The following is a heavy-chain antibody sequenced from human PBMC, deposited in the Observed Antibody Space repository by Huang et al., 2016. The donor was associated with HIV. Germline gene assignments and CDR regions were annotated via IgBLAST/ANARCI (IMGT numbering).Heavy chain of an antibody. CDR1: GYTFDRYD. V-gene: IGHV1-8*01. CDR2: MDAKRGNR. CDR3: ARGGGSHWLGRFDP. Sequence: QVQLVQSGAEMKEPGASVKVSCKASGYTFDRYDMNWVRQATGQGFERKGWMDAKRGNRDYPEKYQGRVTLTRNTSTKTAYMERTGVQVEDTAIYYWARGGGSHWLGRFDPWGQGTPVTVSS. D-gene: IGHD1-26*01. J-gene: IGHJ5*02.